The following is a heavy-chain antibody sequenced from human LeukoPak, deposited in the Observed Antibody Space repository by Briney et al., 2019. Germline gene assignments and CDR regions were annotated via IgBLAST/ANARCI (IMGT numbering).Heavy chain of an antibody. J-gene: IGHJ4*02. CDR3: ARDSGYGLPIYYFDY. V-gene: IGHV3-48*03. CDR2: ISSSGSTI. CDR1: GFTFSSYE. D-gene: IGHD5-12*01. Sequence: GGSLRLSCAASGFTFSSYEMNWVRQAPGKGLEWVSYISSSGSTIYYAGSVKGRFTISRDNAKNSLYLQMNSLRAEDTAVYYCARDSGYGLPIYYFDYWGQGTLVTVSS.